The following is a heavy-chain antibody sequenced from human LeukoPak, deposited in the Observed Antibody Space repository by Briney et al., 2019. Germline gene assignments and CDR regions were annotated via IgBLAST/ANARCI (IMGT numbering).Heavy chain of an antibody. J-gene: IGHJ4*02. CDR2: IYYSGST. CDR3: ARDDSSGFTPNGFDY. CDR1: GGSISSSSYY. Sequence: NASETLSLTCTVSGGSISSSSYYWGWIRQPPGKGLEWIGSIYYSGSTYYNPSLKSRVTISVDTSKNQFALKLSSVTAADTAVYYCARDDSSGFTPNGFDYWGQGTLVTVSS. V-gene: IGHV4-39*06. D-gene: IGHD3-22*01.